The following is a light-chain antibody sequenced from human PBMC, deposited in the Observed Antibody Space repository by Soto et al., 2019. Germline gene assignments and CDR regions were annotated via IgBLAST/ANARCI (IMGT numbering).Light chain of an antibody. Sequence: IVMTQSPATLSVSPGERATLSCRASQSINSNLAWYQQKPGQAPRLLMFRASIRATGFPARLSGSGSGTEFNITISSLQSEDSAIYYCHQYNNWPRATFGGGTKVHI. CDR3: HQYNNWPRAT. CDR1: QSINSN. V-gene: IGKV3-15*01. J-gene: IGKJ4*01. CDR2: RAS.